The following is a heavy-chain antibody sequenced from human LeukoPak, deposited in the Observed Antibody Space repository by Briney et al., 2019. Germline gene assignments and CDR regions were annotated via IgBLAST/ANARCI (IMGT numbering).Heavy chain of an antibody. V-gene: IGHV3-53*01. D-gene: IGHD3-9*01. CDR3: ARSSHYDILTGYSEEDAFDI. CDR2: IYSGGST. Sequence: GGSLRLSCAASGFTVSSNYMSWVRQAPGKGLEWVSVIYSGGSTDDADSVKGRFTISRDNSKNTLYLQMNSLRVEDTAVYYCARSSHYDILTGYSEEDAFDIWGQGTMVTVSS. J-gene: IGHJ3*02. CDR1: GFTVSSNY.